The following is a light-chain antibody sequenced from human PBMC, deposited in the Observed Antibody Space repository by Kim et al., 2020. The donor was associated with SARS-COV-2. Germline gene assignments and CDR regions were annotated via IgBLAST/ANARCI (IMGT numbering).Light chain of an antibody. CDR3: QEYFQWPTST. V-gene: IGKV3-15*01. J-gene: IGKJ1*01. CDR1: QSVSTN. Sequence: SPGERATLSCRASQSVSTNLAWYQQKRGQAPRLLIYDASTRATGIPGRFSGSGSGTEFTLIIDSLQSEDSAIFFCQEYFQWPTSTFGPGTKVDIK. CDR2: DAS.